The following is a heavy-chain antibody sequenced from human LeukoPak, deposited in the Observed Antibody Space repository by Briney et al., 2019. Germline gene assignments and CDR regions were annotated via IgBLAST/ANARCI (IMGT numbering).Heavy chain of an antibody. CDR1: GGSISSSSYY. Sequence: SETLSLTCSVSGGSISSSSYYWVWIRQPPGKGLEWIGNVYYSGNTYYNPSLKSRVIISVDTSKNQFSLKLISVTAADTALYYCARHVRCGGDCSRLDYWGQRTLVTVSS. J-gene: IGHJ4*02. CDR2: VYYSGNT. D-gene: IGHD2-21*02. CDR3: ARHVRCGGDCSRLDY. V-gene: IGHV4-39*01.